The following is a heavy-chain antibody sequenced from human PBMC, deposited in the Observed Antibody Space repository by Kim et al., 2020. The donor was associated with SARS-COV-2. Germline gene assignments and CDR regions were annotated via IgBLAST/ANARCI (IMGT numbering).Heavy chain of an antibody. CDR1: GGSLSGYY. CDR3: ARHLMD. J-gene: IGHJ4*02. CDR2: IDHSGTI. Sequence: SETLSLTCSVFGGSLSGYYWTWIRQAPGKGLEWIGEIDHSGTIFYNPSLKSRVTILGDTSNNEVSLKLNSVTAADTAVYYCARHLMDWGQGTPVPVSS. V-gene: IGHV4-34*01.